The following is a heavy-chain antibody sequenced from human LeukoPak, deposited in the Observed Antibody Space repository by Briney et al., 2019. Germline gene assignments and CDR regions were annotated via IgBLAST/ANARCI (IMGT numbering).Heavy chain of an antibody. CDR3: AIDSARSGSYPYYFDY. V-gene: IGHV3-48*02. D-gene: IGHD1-26*01. CDR1: GFTFSSYS. J-gene: IGHJ4*02. CDR2: ISSSSSTI. Sequence: PGGSLRLSCAASGFTFSSYSMNWVRQAPGKGLEWVSYISSSSSTIYYADSVKGRFTISRDNAKNSLYLQMNSPRDEDTAVYYCAIDSARSGSYPYYFDYWGQGTLVTVSS.